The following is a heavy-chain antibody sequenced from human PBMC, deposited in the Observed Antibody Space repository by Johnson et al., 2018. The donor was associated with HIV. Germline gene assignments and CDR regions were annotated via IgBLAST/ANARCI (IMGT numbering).Heavy chain of an antibody. D-gene: IGHD1-26*01. CDR2: ISHDGSNR. J-gene: IGHJ3*02. CDR3: ARGLGESYPYPPDAFDI. CDR1: GFTFSSYG. Sequence: QVHLVESGGGVVQPGRSLRLSCAASGFTFSSYGMHWVSQAPGNGLEWVAAISHDGSNRYYADSVKGRFTISRDNSKNTLYLQTNSRRGEDTAVYYCARGLGESYPYPPDAFDIWGQGTMVTVSS. V-gene: IGHV3-30*03.